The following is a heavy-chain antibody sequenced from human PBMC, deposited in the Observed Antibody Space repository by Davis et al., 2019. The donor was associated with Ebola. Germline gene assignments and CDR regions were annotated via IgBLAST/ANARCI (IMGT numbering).Heavy chain of an antibody. D-gene: IGHD3-22*01. Sequence: GGSLRLSCAASGFTFSDYYMSWIRQAPGKGLEWVSSISISSAFIYYADSVKGRFTVSRDNAKNSLYLQMNSLRAEDTAVYYCARDELKYYYDSSGYGTADAFDIWGQGTMVTVSS. CDR1: GFTFSDYY. V-gene: IGHV3-11*06. CDR3: ARDELKYYYDSSGYGTADAFDI. J-gene: IGHJ3*02. CDR2: ISISSAFI.